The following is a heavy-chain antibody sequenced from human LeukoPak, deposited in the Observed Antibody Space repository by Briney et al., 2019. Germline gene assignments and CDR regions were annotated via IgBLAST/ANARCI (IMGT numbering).Heavy chain of an antibody. V-gene: IGHV4-59*01. D-gene: IGHD3-16*01. CDR1: GGSISSYY. J-gene: IGHJ3*02. CDR3: AREMITMTGPTGGDAFDI. CDR2: IYYSGST. Sequence: SETLSLTCTVSGGSISSYYWSWIRQPPGKGLEWIGYIYYSGSTNYNPSLKSRVTISVDTSKNQFSLKLSSVTAADTAVYYCAREMITMTGPTGGDAFDIWGQGTMVTVSS.